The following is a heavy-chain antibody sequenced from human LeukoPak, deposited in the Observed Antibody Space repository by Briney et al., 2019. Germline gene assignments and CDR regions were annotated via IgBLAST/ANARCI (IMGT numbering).Heavy chain of an antibody. J-gene: IGHJ5*02. V-gene: IGHV4-34*01. CDR2: INHSRST. D-gene: IGHD5-12*01. CDR3: ARGLAAAYDYNWLDP. Sequence: SETLSLTCAVYGGSFSPYYWSWIRQSPDKGLEWIGEINHSRSTNYNPSLKSRVTISVDTSKNQFSLKLTSVTAADTAVYFCARGLAAAYDYNWLDPWGQGILVTVSS. CDR1: GGSFSPYY.